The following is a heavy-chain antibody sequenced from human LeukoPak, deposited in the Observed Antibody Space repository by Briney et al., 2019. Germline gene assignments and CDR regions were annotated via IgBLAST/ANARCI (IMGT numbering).Heavy chain of an antibody. CDR3: ARDASYHDFDY. J-gene: IGHJ4*02. V-gene: IGHV3-23*01. CDR2: ISGGGEHT. CDR1: GFTFRNFA. D-gene: IGHD1-26*01. Sequence: GGSLRLSCAASGFTFRNFAMKWVRQAPGKGLEWVSDISGGGEHTFYADSVKGRFTISRDNSKNTLYLQMSSLRVEDTAVYYCARDASYHDFDYWGQGTLVTVSS.